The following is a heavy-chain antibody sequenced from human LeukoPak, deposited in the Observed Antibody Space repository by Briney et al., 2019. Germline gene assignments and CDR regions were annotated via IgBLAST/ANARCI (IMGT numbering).Heavy chain of an antibody. CDR1: GFTFSSYG. Sequence: PGGTLRLSCAASGFTFSSYGMSWVRQAPGKGLEWVSAISGSGGSTYYADSVKGRFTISRDNSKNTLYLQMNSLRAEDTAVYYCAKDVYDILTGYSEPYYFDYWGQGTLVTVSS. CDR3: AKDVYDILTGYSEPYYFDY. CDR2: ISGSGGST. D-gene: IGHD3-9*01. J-gene: IGHJ4*02. V-gene: IGHV3-23*01.